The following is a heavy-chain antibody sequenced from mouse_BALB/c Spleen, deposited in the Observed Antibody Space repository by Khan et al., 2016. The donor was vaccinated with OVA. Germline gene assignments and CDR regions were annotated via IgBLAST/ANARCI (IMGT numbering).Heavy chain of an antibody. CDR1: GYTLTSYW. J-gene: IGHJ2*01. Sequence: VQLQQSGAELVNPGASVNLSCKASGYTLTSYWMHWVKQRPGQGLEWIGEINPSNGRTNYNEKFKSKVTLTVDKSSSTAYMQLSSPTSEDSAVYYCARLLTNFDYWGQGTILTVSS. D-gene: IGHD1-3*01. CDR2: INPSNGRT. CDR3: ARLLTNFDY. V-gene: IGHV1S81*02.